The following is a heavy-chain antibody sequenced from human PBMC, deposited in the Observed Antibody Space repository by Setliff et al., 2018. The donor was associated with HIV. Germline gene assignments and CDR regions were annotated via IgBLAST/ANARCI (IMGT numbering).Heavy chain of an antibody. D-gene: IGHD3-3*01. V-gene: IGHV1-2*02. CDR3: ARSRITIFGVVITELHFDY. CDR1: GYTFTGYY. CDR2: INPNSGGT. J-gene: IGHJ4*02. Sequence: SVKVSCKASGYTFTGYYMHWVRQAPGQGLEWMGWINPNSGGTNYAQKFQGRVTMTRDTSISTAYMELSRLRSDDTAVYYCARSRITIFGVVITELHFDYWGQGTLVTVSS.